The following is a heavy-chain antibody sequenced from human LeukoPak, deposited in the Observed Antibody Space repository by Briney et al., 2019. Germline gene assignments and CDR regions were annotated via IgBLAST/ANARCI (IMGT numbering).Heavy chain of an antibody. D-gene: IGHD2-2*01. Sequence: SETLSLTCAVYGGSFSVYYWSWIRQPPGKGLEWIGEINHSGSTNHNPSLKSRVTISVETSKNQFSLKLSSVTAADTAVYYCARHVRRGVPAAPHGYMDVWGKGTTVTVSS. CDR3: ARHVRRGVPAAPHGYMDV. V-gene: IGHV4-34*01. CDR2: INHSGST. J-gene: IGHJ6*03. CDR1: GGSFSVYY.